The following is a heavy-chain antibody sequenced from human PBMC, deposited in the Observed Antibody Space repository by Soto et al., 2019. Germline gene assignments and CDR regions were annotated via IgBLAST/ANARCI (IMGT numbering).Heavy chain of an antibody. D-gene: IGHD1-26*01. Sequence: VQLVESGGGEVQPGRSLRLSCAASGFTYTDFALHWVRQAPGKGLDWVAIISYDGSDKYYADSVKGRFAISRDNPKNTLYLEMNSLKPEDTAVYFCARRAWDGYYAIDVWGQGTKVTVFS. CDR1: GFTYTDFA. CDR2: ISYDGSDK. V-gene: IGHV3-30*09. J-gene: IGHJ6*02. CDR3: ARRAWDGYYAIDV.